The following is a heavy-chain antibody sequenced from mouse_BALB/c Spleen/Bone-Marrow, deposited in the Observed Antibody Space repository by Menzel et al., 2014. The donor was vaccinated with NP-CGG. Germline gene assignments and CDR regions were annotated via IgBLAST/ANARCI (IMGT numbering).Heavy chain of an antibody. V-gene: IGHV2-4-1*01. D-gene: IGHD2-1*01. Sequence: VQLVESGPGLVQPSQSLSITCTVSGSSLTSYGVHWVRQSPGKGLEWLGVIWSGGSTDYNAAFISRLSISKDNSKSQVFFKMNSLQADDTAIYYCARNRGNYFSWFAYWGQGTLVTVSA. CDR3: ARNRGNYFSWFAY. CDR1: GSSLTSYG. CDR2: IWSGGST. J-gene: IGHJ3*01.